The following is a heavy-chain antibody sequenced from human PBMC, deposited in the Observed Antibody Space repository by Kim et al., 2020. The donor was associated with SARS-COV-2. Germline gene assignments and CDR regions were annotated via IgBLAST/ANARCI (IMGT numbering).Heavy chain of an antibody. CDR3: ARDRYYYDSSGHFDY. V-gene: IGHV3-21*01. Sequence: DSVKGRFTISRDNAKNSLYLQMNSLSAEDTAVYYCARDRYYYDSSGHFDYWGQGTLVTVSS. J-gene: IGHJ4*02. D-gene: IGHD3-22*01.